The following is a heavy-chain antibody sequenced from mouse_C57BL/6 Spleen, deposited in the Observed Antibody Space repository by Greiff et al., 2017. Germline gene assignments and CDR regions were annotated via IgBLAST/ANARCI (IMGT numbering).Heavy chain of an antibody. CDR2: IYPGSGST. CDR1: GYTFTSYW. J-gene: IGHJ4*01. V-gene: IGHV1-55*01. CDR3: ARARAITRVVSKGDDKGD. Sequence: QVQLQQPGAELVKPGASVKMSCKASGYTFTSYWINWVKQRPGQGLEWIGDIYPGSGSTNYNEKFKSKATLTVDTSSSTAYMQLSSLTSEDSAVYYGARARAITRVVSKGDDKGDWGTGTSVTVSS. D-gene: IGHD1-1*01.